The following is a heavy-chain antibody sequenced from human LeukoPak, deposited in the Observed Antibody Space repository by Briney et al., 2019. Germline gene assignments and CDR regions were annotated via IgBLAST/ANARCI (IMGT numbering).Heavy chain of an antibody. V-gene: IGHV4-59*08. CDR3: ARRSGTYHAFDI. CDR2: IYYSGST. J-gene: IGHJ3*02. CDR1: NGSISSYS. Sequence: PSETLSLTCTISNGSISSYSWSWIRQPPGKGPEWIGYIYYSGSTDYNPSLKSRVAISVDTSKNQFSLKLTSVTAADAAVYYCARRSGTYHAFDIWGQGTMVTVSS. D-gene: IGHD1-26*01.